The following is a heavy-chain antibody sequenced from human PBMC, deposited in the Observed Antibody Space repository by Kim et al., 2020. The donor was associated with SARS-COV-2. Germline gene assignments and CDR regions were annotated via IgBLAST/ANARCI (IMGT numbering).Heavy chain of an antibody. CDR3: AKIHGDSSGWSYWYFDL. V-gene: IGHV3-23*01. Sequence: GGSLRLSCAASGFTFSSYAMSWVRQAPGKGLEWVSAISGSGGSTYYADSVKGRFTISRDNSKNTLYLQMNSLRAEDTAVYYCAKIHGDSSGWSYWYFDLWGRGTLVTVSS. CDR1: GFTFSSYA. CDR2: ISGSGGST. D-gene: IGHD6-19*01. J-gene: IGHJ2*01.